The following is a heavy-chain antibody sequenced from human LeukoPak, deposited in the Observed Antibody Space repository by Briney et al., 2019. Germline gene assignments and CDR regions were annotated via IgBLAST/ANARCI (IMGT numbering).Heavy chain of an antibody. V-gene: IGHV4-59*01. D-gene: IGHD5-18*01. CDR3: ARGGYSYGYGDY. CDR1: GGSSSGYY. J-gene: IGHJ4*02. Sequence: PSETLSLTCTVSGGSSSGYYWTWVRQPPGMGLEWIGYIYYSGSTNYNPSLKSRVTISVDTSKNQFSLKLSSVTAADTAVYYCARGGYSYGYGDYWGQGTLVTVSS. CDR2: IYYSGST.